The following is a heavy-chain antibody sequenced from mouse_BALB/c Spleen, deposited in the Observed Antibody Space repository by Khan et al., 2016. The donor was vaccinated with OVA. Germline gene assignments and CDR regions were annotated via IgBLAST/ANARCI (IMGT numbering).Heavy chain of an antibody. V-gene: IGHV9-3-1*01. CDR3: ARMGYNGTMDY. CDR2: INTYTGEP. Sequence: LVESGPELKKPGETVQISCKASGFTFTNYGMNWVRQAPGKGLKWMGWINTYTGEPTFTDDFKGRFAFSLETSASTAYLQINSLKNEDTATYCCARMGYNGTMDYWGQGTSVTVSS. CDR1: GFTFTNYG. J-gene: IGHJ4*01. D-gene: IGHD2-14*01.